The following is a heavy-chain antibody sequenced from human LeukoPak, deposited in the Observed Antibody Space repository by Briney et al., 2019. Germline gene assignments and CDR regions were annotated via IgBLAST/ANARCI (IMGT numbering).Heavy chain of an antibody. V-gene: IGHV1-2*02. CDR3: AREYYDILTGYSAHIVWFDP. Sequence: GASVKVSCKASGYTFTGYYTHWVRQAPGQGLEWMGWINPNSGGTNYAQKFQGRVTMTRDTSISTAYMELSRLRSDDTAVYYCAREYYDILTGYSAHIVWFDPWGQGTLVTVSS. D-gene: IGHD3-9*01. CDR1: GYTFTGYY. CDR2: INPNSGGT. J-gene: IGHJ5*02.